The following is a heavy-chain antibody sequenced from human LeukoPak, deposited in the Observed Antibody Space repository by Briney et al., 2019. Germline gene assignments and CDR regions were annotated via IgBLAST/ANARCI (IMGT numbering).Heavy chain of an antibody. V-gene: IGHV3-66*02. CDR2: IYSGGST. J-gene: IGHJ4*02. CDR3: AREYSGSSYYFDY. Sequence: GGSLRLSCAASGFTVSSNYMSWVRQAPGKGLEWVSVIYSGGSTYYADSVKGRFTISRDNSKNTLYLQMNSLRAEDAAVYYCAREYSGSSYYFDYWGQGTLVTVSS. D-gene: IGHD1-26*01. CDR1: GFTVSSNY.